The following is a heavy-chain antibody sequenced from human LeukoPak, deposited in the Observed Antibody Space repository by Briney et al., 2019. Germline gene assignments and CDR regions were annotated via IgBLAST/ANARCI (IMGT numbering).Heavy chain of an antibody. CDR3: AKTQWLVMYYFDY. CDR2: ISGSGGST. J-gene: IGHJ4*02. CDR1: GFTFSSYA. Sequence: PGGSLRLSCAASGFTFSSYAMSWVRQAPGKGLEWVSAISGSGGSTYYADPVKGRFTISRDNSKNTLYLQMNSLRAEDTAVYYCAKTQWLVMYYFDYWGQGTLVTVSS. V-gene: IGHV3-23*01. D-gene: IGHD6-19*01.